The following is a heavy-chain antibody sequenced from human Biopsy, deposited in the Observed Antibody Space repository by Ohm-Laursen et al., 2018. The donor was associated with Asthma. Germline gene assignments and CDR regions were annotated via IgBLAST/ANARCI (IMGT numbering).Heavy chain of an antibody. Sequence: SSVKVSCKISGYSLTDLSMHWVRQAPGQGLEWMGGHDHEEGGTVNARRFQGRVTMTEDTSTDTAYMELSSPSSDDTAVYYCASDFPKDYVRYNFQFWGQGTLVTVSS. J-gene: IGHJ4*02. V-gene: IGHV1-24*01. CDR3: ASDFPKDYVRYNFQF. D-gene: IGHD4-17*01. CDR2: HDHEEGGT. CDR1: GYSLTDLS.